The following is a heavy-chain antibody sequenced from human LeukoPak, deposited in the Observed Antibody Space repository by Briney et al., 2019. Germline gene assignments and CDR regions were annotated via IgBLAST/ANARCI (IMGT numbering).Heavy chain of an antibody. D-gene: IGHD4-17*01. CDR1: GFTFSSYA. J-gene: IGHJ4*02. CDR3: AHINGDYARVDY. CDR2: INNIGGTT. V-gene: IGHV3-23*01. Sequence: GGSLRLSCAASGFTFSSYAMSWVRQAPGKGLEWVSAINNIGGTTYYAGSVKGRFSISRDDSKNTLYLQMNSLRAEDTAIYYCAHINGDYARVDYWGQGTLVTVSS.